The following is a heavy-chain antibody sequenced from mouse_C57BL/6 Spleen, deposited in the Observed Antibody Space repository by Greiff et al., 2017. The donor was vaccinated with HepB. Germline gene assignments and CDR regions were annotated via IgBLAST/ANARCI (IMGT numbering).Heavy chain of an antibody. CDR1: GYTFTSYW. CDR2: IDPSDSET. CDR3: ARYYYGRGGYAMDY. J-gene: IGHJ4*01. V-gene: IGHV1-52*01. Sequence: QVQLKQPGAELVRPGSSVKLSCKASGYTFTSYWMHWVKQRPIQGLEWIGNIDPSDSETHYNQKFKDKATLTVDKSSSTAYMQLSSLTSEDSAVYYCARYYYGRGGYAMDYWGQGTSVTVSS. D-gene: IGHD1-1*01.